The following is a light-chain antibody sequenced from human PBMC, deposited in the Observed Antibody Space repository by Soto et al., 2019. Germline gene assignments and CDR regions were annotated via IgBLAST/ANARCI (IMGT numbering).Light chain of an antibody. CDR2: AAS. Sequence: DIQMTQSQSSLSASVGDTVTITCRASQYISNYVAWFQQKPGQAPKSLIYAASKLHSGVPSKFTGSGSGTDFTLTISSLQPDDSATYYCQQYNNFPLTFGGGTKV. CDR3: QQYNNFPLT. V-gene: IGKV1-16*02. J-gene: IGKJ4*01. CDR1: QYISNY.